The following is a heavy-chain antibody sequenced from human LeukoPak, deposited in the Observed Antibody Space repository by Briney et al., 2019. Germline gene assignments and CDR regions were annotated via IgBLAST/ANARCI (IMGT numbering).Heavy chain of an antibody. Sequence: GGSLRLSCAASGFTFDDYGMSWVRRAPGKGLEWVSATSSSDDGKYYADSVRGRFTISRDNSRSTMYLQMNSLRAEDAAVYYCAKAPVTSCRGAFCYPFDSWGQGTLVTVSS. J-gene: IGHJ4*02. CDR3: AKAPVTSCRGAFCYPFDS. D-gene: IGHD2-15*01. CDR2: TSSSDDGK. CDR1: GFTFDDYG. V-gene: IGHV3-23*01.